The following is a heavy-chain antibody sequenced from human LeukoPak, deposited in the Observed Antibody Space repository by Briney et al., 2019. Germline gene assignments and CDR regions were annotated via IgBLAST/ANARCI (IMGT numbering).Heavy chain of an antibody. CDR3: ARPHSSNWYGLDY. V-gene: IGHV3-66*02. D-gene: IGHD6-13*01. CDR2: IYSGDST. Sequence: PGRSLRLSCAASGFTVSSNYMSWVRQAPGKGLEWVSVIYSGDSTYYADSVKGRFTISRDNSKNTLYLQMNSLRAEDTAVYYCARPHSSNWYGLDYWGQGTLITVSS. CDR1: GFTVSSNY. J-gene: IGHJ4*02.